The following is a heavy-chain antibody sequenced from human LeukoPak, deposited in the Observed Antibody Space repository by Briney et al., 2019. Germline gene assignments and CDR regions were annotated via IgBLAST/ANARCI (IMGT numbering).Heavy chain of an antibody. CDR3: ARDRGDSSGYYNFDY. Sequence: SETLSLTCTVSGYSISSGYYCGWIRQPPGKGLEWSGSIYHSGSTYYNPSLKSRVTISVDTSKNQFSLKLSSVTAADTAVYYCARDRGDSSGYYNFDYWGQGTLVTVSS. V-gene: IGHV4-38-2*02. D-gene: IGHD3-22*01. CDR2: IYHSGST. J-gene: IGHJ4*02. CDR1: GYSISSGYY.